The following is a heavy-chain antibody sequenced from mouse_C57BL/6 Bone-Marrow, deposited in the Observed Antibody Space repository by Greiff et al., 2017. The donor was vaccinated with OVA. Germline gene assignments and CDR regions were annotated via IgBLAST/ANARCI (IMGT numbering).Heavy chain of an antibody. CDR3: AREGFYYYGSSPFAY. CDR2: IDPSDSYT. Sequence: QVQLQQPGAELVMPGASVKLSCKASGYTFTSYWMHWVKQRPGQGLEWIGEIDPSDSYTNYNQKFKGKSTLTVDKSSSTAYMQLSSLTSEDSAVYYGAREGFYYYGSSPFAYWGQGTLVTVSA. CDR1: GYTFTSYW. D-gene: IGHD1-1*01. V-gene: IGHV1-69*01. J-gene: IGHJ3*01.